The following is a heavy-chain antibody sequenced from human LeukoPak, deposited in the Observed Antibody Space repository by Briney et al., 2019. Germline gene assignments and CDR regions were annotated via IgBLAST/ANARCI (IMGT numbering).Heavy chain of an antibody. Sequence: GGSLRLSCAASGFTFSSYAMHWVRQAPGKGLEWVAVISYDGSNKYYADSVKGRFTISRDNSKNTLYLQMNSLRAEDTAVYYCARDSQQQLAAGDYLGQGTLVTVSS. CDR2: ISYDGSNK. V-gene: IGHV3-30-3*01. J-gene: IGHJ4*02. CDR3: ARDSQQQLAAGDY. D-gene: IGHD6-13*01. CDR1: GFTFSSYA.